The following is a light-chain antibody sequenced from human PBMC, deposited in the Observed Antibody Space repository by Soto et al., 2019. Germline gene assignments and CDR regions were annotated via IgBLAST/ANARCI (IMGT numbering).Light chain of an antibody. CDR3: QQRSNWPSYT. CDR2: DAS. V-gene: IGKV3-11*01. CDR1: QSVSSY. J-gene: IGKJ2*01. Sequence: EIVLTQSPATLSLSPGERATLSCRASQSVSSYLAWYQQKPGQAPRLLIYDASNRATGIPARFSGSGSGTGFTLTISSLKPEDFAVYYCQQRSNWPSYTFGQGTKLEIK.